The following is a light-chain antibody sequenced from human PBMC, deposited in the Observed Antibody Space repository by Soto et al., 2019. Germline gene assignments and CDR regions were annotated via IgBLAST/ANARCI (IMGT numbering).Light chain of an antibody. V-gene: IGKV1-8*01. J-gene: IGKJ3*01. CDR3: QQSYSYPQT. CDR2: AAS. Sequence: AIRMTQSPSSFSASTGDRVSIPYRARQGISSYLAWYQQKPGKAPKLRIYAASTLQSGVPPRVSGSGSGTDFTLAVSSLQSEDFATYYCQQSYSYPQTFGPGTKVDIQ. CDR1: QGISSY.